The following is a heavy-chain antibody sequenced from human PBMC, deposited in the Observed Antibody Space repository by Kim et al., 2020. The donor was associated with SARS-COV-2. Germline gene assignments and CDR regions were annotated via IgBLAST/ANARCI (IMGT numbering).Heavy chain of an antibody. J-gene: IGHJ4*02. CDR3: TREDY. CDR2: NPNSGGT. V-gene: IGHV1-2*02. Sequence: NPNSGGTNYAQKFQGSVIMTRDTSISTAYMELSRLTSDDTAVYYCTREDYWGQGTLVTVSS.